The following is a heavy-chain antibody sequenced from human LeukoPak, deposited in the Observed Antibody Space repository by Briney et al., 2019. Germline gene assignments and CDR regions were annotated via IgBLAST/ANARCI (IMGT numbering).Heavy chain of an antibody. CDR3: AKGMGATYIYYFDN. J-gene: IGHJ4*02. D-gene: IGHD1-26*01. Sequence: GRSLRLSCAASGFSFDDYAMHWVRQAPGKGLEWVAGISWNSGSFGYADSVKGRFTISRDSAKNSLFLQMNSLRTEDMALYYCAKGMGATYIYYFDNWGQGTLVTVSS. V-gene: IGHV3-9*03. CDR1: GFSFDDYA. CDR2: ISWNSGSF.